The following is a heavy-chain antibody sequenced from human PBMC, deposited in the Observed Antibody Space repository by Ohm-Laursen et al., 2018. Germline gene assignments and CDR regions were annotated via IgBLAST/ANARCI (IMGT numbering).Heavy chain of an antibody. CDR2: VYYNGYT. V-gene: IGHV4-59*12. Sequence: SETLSLTCTVSGGSISGYFWSWIRQSPGKGLEWIGYVYYNGYTNYNPSLKSRVTISVDTPKNQFSLKLSSVTAADTAVYYCARVKQWLIYAFDIWGQGTMATVSS. CDR3: ARVKQWLIYAFDI. CDR1: GGSISGYF. J-gene: IGHJ3*02. D-gene: IGHD6-19*01.